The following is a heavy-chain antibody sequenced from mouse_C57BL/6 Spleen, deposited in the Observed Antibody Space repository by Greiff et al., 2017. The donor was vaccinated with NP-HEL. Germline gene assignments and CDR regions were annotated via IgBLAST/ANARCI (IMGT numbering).Heavy chain of an antibody. CDR3: ARSGDSSGYGFAY. CDR1: GYTFTSYW. CDR2: IHPNSGST. V-gene: IGHV1-64*01. J-gene: IGHJ3*01. D-gene: IGHD3-2*02. Sequence: QVQLQQPGAELVKPGASVKLSCKASGYTFTSYWMHWVKQRPGQGLEWIGMIHPNSGSTNYNEKFKSKATLTVDKSFSTAYMQLSSLTSEDSAVYYCARSGDSSGYGFAYWGQGTLVTVSA.